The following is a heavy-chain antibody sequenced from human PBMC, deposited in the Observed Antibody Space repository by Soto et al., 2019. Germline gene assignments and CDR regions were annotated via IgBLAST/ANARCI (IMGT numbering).Heavy chain of an antibody. Sequence: GGSLRLSCAVSGFTLNSNDMTWVRQAPGKGLEWVSTISSSGAFTYYADSVRGRLTISRDNSKNTVYLQMNSLRAEDTAVYYCVKHQVSLVRGISPFDYWGQGALVTSPQ. CDR2: ISSSGAFT. D-gene: IGHD3-10*01. V-gene: IGHV3-23*01. CDR3: VKHQVSLVRGISPFDY. J-gene: IGHJ4*02. CDR1: GFTLNSND.